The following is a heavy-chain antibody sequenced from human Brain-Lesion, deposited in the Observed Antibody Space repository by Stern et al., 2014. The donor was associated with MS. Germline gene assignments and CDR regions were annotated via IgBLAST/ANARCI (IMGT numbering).Heavy chain of an antibody. Sequence: QVQLVESGAEVKKPGASVKVSCKVSGYTLTELSMHWVRQAPRKGLEWMGGFDPEEGETIYAQKFQGRVTMTEDTSTDTAYMELSSLRSEDTAVYYCATLSPGAGGNYYRHLDYWGQGTLVTVAS. CDR2: FDPEEGET. V-gene: IGHV1-24*01. CDR1: GYTLTELS. J-gene: IGHJ4*02. CDR3: ATLSPGAGGNYYRHLDY. D-gene: IGHD1-26*01.